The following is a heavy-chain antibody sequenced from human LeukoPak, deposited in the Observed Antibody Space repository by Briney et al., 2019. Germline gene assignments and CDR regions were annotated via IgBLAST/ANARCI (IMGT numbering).Heavy chain of an antibody. Sequence: QPGGSLRLSCVASRISVSRGWISWVRQAPGKGLEWVAKIKEDGREKYYVDSVNGRFTISRDNAKNSLYLQMNSLRAEDTAVYFCARDGYFYAWDYWGQGTLVTVSS. V-gene: IGHV3-7*01. CDR3: ARDGYFYAWDY. CDR1: RISVSRGW. D-gene: IGHD2/OR15-2a*01. J-gene: IGHJ4*02. CDR2: IKEDGREK.